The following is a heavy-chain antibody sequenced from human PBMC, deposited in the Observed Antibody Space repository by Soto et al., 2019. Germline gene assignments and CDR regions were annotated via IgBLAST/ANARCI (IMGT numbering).Heavy chain of an antibody. CDR1: GYTFTTYA. D-gene: IGHD3-9*01. V-gene: IGHV1-3*04. CDR3: ARGYFKSRNYFDY. J-gene: IGHJ4*02. Sequence: ASVKVSCKASGYTFTTYAIHWLRQAPGQRLEWMGWINTDNEDTKYSHELQGRVTIAKDTSASTAFPELSGLASEETAVYHCARGYFKSRNYFDYCGQGTLVTVSS. CDR2: INTDNEDT.